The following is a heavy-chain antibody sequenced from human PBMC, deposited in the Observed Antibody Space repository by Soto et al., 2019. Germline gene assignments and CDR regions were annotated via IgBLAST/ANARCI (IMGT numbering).Heavy chain of an antibody. J-gene: IGHJ4*02. CDR1: GGSISSNNW. D-gene: IGHD3-22*01. CDR2: IYHSGST. Sequence: QVQLQESGPGLVKPSGTLSLTCAVSGGSISSNNWWSWVRQPPGKGLEWIGEIYHSGSTNYNPSRKRRLTTSVDMSKNQCSLKPNSVTAAATAVYYCARGGYDDLDYWGQGTLVTVSS. CDR3: ARGGYDDLDY. V-gene: IGHV4-4*02.